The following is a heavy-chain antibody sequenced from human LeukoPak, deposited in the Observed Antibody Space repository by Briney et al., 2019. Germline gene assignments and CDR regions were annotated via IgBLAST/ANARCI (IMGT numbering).Heavy chain of an antibody. Sequence: GGSLRLSCAASGFTFSSYGMHWVRQAPGKGLEWVAVISYDGSNKYYADSVKGRFTISRDNSKNTLYLQMNSLRAEDTAVYYCAKETRLRYFDWLTLDYWGQGTLVTVSS. V-gene: IGHV3-30*18. J-gene: IGHJ4*02. CDR3: AKETRLRYFDWLTLDY. CDR2: ISYDGSNK. CDR1: GFTFSSYG. D-gene: IGHD3-9*01.